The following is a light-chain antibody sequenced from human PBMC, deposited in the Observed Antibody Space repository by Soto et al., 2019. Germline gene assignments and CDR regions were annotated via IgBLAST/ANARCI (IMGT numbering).Light chain of an antibody. CDR3: SSYSDSRTHVV. CDR2: EVS. CDR1: SRDVGGYNY. Sequence: QSVLTQPASVSGSPGQSITISCTGTSRDVGGYNYVSWYQHHPGKAPKLIIYEVSNRPSGISDRFSGSKSGNAASLTISGLQAEDESDYSCSSYSDSRTHVVFGGGTKLTVL. J-gene: IGLJ2*01. V-gene: IGLV2-14*01.